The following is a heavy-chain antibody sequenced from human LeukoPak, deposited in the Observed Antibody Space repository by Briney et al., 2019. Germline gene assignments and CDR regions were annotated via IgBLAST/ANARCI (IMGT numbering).Heavy chain of an antibody. CDR2: ISSRGSII. V-gene: IGHV3-48*03. Sequence: GGCLRLSCAAPGFTFSSYEMNWVRQAAGKGLEWVSYISSRGSIIYYADSVKGRFTISKDNAKNSLYLQMNSLRAEDTAVYYCARGALRLFDYWGQGTLVTVSS. CDR1: GFTFSSYE. CDR3: ARGALRLFDY. D-gene: IGHD5-18*01. J-gene: IGHJ4*02.